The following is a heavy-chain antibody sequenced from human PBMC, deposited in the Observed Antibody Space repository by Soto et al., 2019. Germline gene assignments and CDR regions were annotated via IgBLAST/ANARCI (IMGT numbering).Heavy chain of an antibody. CDR1: GYTFIRYG. CDR2: ISAYNGNT. CDR3: ARVCEGYSGYLYYYYMDV. J-gene: IGHJ6*03. V-gene: IGHV1-18*01. D-gene: IGHD5-12*01. Sequence: ASVTLSCQASGYTFIRYGISLVRQAPGQGLEWMGWISAYNGNTNYAQKLQGRVTMTTDTSTSTAYMELRSLRSDDTAVYYCARVCEGYSGYLYYYYMDVWGKGTTVTVSS.